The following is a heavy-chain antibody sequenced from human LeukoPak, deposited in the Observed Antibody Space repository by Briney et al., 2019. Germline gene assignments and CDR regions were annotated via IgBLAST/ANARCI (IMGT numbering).Heavy chain of an antibody. CDR1: GGSISSGGYY. CDR3: ARDRGYYDSSDAFDI. Sequence: PSQTLSLTCTVSGGSISSGGYYWSWIRQHPGKGLEWIGYIYYSGSTYYNPSLKSRVSISGDTSKNQFSLRLSSVTAADTAVYYCARDRGYYDSSDAFDIWGQGTMVTVSS. D-gene: IGHD3-22*01. J-gene: IGHJ3*02. CDR2: IYYSGST. V-gene: IGHV4-31*03.